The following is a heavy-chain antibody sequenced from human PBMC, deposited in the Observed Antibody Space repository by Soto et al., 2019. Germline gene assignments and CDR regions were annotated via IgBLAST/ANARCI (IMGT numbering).Heavy chain of an antibody. J-gene: IGHJ6*02. Sequence: ASVKVSCKASGYTFTSYGISWVRQAPGQGLEWMGWISAYNGNTNYAQKLQGRVTMTTDTSTSTAYMELRSLRSDDTAVYYCARDSRDYNWNYEELYYYYGMDVWGQGTTVTVSS. V-gene: IGHV1-18*04. CDR3: ARDSRDYNWNYEELYYYYGMDV. CDR1: GYTFTSYG. CDR2: ISAYNGNT. D-gene: IGHD1-7*01.